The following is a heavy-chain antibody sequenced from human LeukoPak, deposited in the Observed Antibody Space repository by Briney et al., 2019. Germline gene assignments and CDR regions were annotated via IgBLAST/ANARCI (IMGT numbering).Heavy chain of an antibody. CDR1: GFTFSSYA. CDR2: ISGSGGST. V-gene: IGHV3-23*01. D-gene: IGHD3-3*01. Sequence: GGSLRLSCAASGFTFSSYAMSWVRQAPGKGLEWVSAISGSGGSTYYADSVKGRFTISRDNAKNSLYLQMNSLRAEDTAVYYCARAVGYDFWSGPNRYFDYWGQGTLVTVSS. J-gene: IGHJ4*02. CDR3: ARAVGYDFWSGPNRYFDY.